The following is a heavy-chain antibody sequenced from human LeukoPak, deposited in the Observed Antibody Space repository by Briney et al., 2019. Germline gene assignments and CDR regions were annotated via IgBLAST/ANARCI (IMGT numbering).Heavy chain of an antibody. Sequence: GGSLRLSCAASGFTVSSNSMSWVRQAPGKGLEWVSFIYSDNTHYSDSVKGRFTISRDNSKNTLYLQINSLRAEDTALYYCARSQLGFDYWGQGTLVTVSS. V-gene: IGHV3-66*03. CDR3: ARSQLGFDY. CDR1: GFTVSSNS. D-gene: IGHD3-10*01. J-gene: IGHJ4*02. CDR2: IYSDNT.